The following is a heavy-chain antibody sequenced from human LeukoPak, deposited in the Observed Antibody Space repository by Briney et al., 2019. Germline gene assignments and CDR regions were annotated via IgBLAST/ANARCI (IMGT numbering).Heavy chain of an antibody. Sequence: PSETLSLTCTVSGGSISSYYWSWLRQPPGKGLEWIGYIYYSGSTNYNPSLKSRVTISVDTSKNQFSLKPSSVTAADTAVYYCARVVLVPDYYFDYWGQGTLVTVSS. J-gene: IGHJ4*02. CDR1: GGSISSYY. V-gene: IGHV4-59*08. D-gene: IGHD1-14*01. CDR2: IYYSGST. CDR3: ARVVLVPDYYFDY.